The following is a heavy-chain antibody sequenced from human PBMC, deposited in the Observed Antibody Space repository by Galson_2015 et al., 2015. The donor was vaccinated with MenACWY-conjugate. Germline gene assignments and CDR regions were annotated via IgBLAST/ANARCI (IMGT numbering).Heavy chain of an antibody. CDR2: FSYTGKT. J-gene: IGHJ5*01. CDR1: GGSVTSYY. V-gene: IGHV4-59*02. D-gene: IGHD5-18*01. Sequence: QVQLQESGPGLVKPSETLSLTCTVSGGSVTSYYWSWIRQPPGKGLEWIGYFSYTGKTKYSPSLRSRVTMSVDTSNNQFSLKVTYVSAADTAVYYCARAGNTNGWLSYDSWGQGTLVTVSS. CDR3: ARAGNTNGWLSYDS.